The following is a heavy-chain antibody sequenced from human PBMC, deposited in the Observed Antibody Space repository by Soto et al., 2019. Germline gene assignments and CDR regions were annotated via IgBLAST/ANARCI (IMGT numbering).Heavy chain of an antibody. V-gene: IGHV4-30-4*01. CDR1: GGSINSGDYY. Sequence: SETLSLTCTVSGGSINSGDYYWTWVRQPPGKGLEWIGYIYYDGNSQHNPSLKSRVTMSIDTSKNQFSLNLSSVTAADTAVYYCARDRRWLPRGPNNWLDLWGQGTQVTASS. J-gene: IGHJ5*02. CDR3: ARDRRWLPRGPNNWLDL. CDR2: IYYDGNS. D-gene: IGHD5-12*01.